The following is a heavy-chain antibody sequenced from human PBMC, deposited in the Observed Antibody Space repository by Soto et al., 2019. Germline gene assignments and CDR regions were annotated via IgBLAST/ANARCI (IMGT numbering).Heavy chain of an antibody. J-gene: IGHJ3*02. CDR1: GGSINSNNC. D-gene: IGHD2-15*01. V-gene: IGHV4-4*02. CDR3: AREKVVVLADQAFDI. Sequence: SETLSLTCTVSGGSINSNNCWNWVRQAPGKGLEWIGEIYHSVTTNHNPSLKSRLTMSVDKSKNQFSLKLNSVTAADTAVYYCAREKVVVLADQAFDIWGQGTM. CDR2: IYHSVTT.